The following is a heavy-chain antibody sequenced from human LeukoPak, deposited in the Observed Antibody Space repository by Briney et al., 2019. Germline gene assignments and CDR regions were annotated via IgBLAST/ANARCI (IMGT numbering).Heavy chain of an antibody. J-gene: IGHJ3*02. Sequence: GGSLRLSCAASGFTLSSYAMSWVRQAPGKGLEWVSAISGSGDSTYYVDSVKGRFTISRDNSKNTLYLQMNSLRAEDTAVYYCARKGTAFDIWGQGTMVTVSS. CDR3: ARKGTAFDI. D-gene: IGHD1-1*01. V-gene: IGHV3-23*01. CDR2: ISGSGDST. CDR1: GFTLSSYA.